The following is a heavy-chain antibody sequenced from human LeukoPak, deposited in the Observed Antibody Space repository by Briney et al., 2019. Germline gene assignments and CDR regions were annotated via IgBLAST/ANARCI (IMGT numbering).Heavy chain of an antibody. J-gene: IGHJ3*02. CDR2: IFAGVTS. Sequence: PGGSLRLSCAASGFTVSSHYMSWVRQAPGKGLEWVSVIFAGVTSFYADSVKGRFAISRDSSKSTLYLQMNSLRAEDTAVYYCARDFLGYNYAQKHYAFNIWGQGTMVTVSS. D-gene: IGHD1-1*01. CDR3: ARDFLGYNYAQKHYAFNI. V-gene: IGHV3-66*01. CDR1: GFTVSSHY.